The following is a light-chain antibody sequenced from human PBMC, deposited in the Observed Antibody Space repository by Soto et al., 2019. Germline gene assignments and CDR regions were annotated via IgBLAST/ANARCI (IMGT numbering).Light chain of an antibody. J-gene: IGLJ2*01. Sequence: QSVLTQPASVSGSPGQSITISCTGTSSDVGAYTYVSWYQQHPGKAPKLMIFEVSDRPSGVSNRFSGSKSGNTPSLTISGLQAEDEADYYCSSYTTSNTLVFGGGTKVTVL. CDR3: SSYTTSNTLV. CDR2: EVS. CDR1: SSDVGAYTY. V-gene: IGLV2-14*01.